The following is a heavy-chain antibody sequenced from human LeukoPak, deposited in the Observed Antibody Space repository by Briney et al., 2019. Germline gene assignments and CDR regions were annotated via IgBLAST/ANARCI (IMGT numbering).Heavy chain of an antibody. V-gene: IGHV3-23*01. D-gene: IGHD3-16*02. CDR1: GFTFTSYS. Sequence: GGSLRLSCAASGFTFTSYSMSWVRQAPGKGLEWVSAISGSGGSTYYADSVKGRFTISRDNSKNTLYLQMNSLRAEDTAVYYCALNGREVPSGAFDIWGQGTMVTVSS. CDR3: ALNGREVPSGAFDI. CDR2: ISGSGGST. J-gene: IGHJ3*02.